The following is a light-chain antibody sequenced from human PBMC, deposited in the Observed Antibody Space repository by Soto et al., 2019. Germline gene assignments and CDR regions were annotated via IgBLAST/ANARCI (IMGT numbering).Light chain of an antibody. J-gene: IGKJ1*01. CDR1: RTISSW. CDR3: QQYDNYWT. CDR2: KAS. V-gene: IGKV1-5*03. Sequence: DIHMTQSPSTLSGSVGDRVTITCRASRTISSWLAWYQQKPGKAPKLLIYKASTLKSGVPSRLSGSGSGTEFTLTINSLQPDDFPTYYCQQYDNYWTFGQGTKVDIK.